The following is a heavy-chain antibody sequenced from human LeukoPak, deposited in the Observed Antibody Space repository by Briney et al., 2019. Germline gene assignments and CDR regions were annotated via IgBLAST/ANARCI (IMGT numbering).Heavy chain of an antibody. CDR2: ISSSSSYI. Sequence: GGSLRLSCAASGFTFSSYSMDWVRQAPGKGLEWVSSISSSSSYIYYADSVKGRFTISRDNAKNSLYLQMNSLRAEDTAVYYCAREGSYRAFDIWGQGTMVTVSS. J-gene: IGHJ3*02. D-gene: IGHD3-16*02. CDR1: GFTFSSYS. V-gene: IGHV3-21*01. CDR3: AREGSYRAFDI.